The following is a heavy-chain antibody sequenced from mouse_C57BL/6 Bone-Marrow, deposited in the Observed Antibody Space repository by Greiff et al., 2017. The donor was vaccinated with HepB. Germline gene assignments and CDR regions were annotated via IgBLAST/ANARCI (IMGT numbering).Heavy chain of an antibody. CDR2: IYPRSGNT. CDR3: AQRSWFAY. J-gene: IGHJ3*01. V-gene: IGHV1-81*01. CDR1: GYTFTSYG. Sequence: VQLQQSGAELARPGASVKLSCKASGYTFTSYGISWVKQRTGQGLEWIGEIYPRSGNTYYNEKFKGKATLTADKSSSTAYMELRSLTSEDSAVYFCAQRSWFAYWGKGTLVTVSA.